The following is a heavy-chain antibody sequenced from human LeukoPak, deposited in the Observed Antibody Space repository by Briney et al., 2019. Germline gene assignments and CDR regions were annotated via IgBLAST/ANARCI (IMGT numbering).Heavy chain of an antibody. D-gene: IGHD3-10*01. CDR2: ISFDGSDK. V-gene: IGHV3-30*04. Sequence: GRPPRLSCAASGFTFKSYPMHWVRQAPGKGLEWVGLISFDGSDKSYAASVEGRFTISRDNSKNMLYLQMNSLSAEDTAVYYCARVLGFGSPPAYWGQGTLVSVSS. CDR1: GFTFKSYP. CDR3: ARVLGFGSPPAY. J-gene: IGHJ4*02.